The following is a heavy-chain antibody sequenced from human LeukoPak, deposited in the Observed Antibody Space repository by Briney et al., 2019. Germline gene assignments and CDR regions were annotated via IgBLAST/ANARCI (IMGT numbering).Heavy chain of an antibody. Sequence: GGALSLSCAASGCSLSSYSMNWVRQAPGKGLEWVSLVSSCSSSIFYPDSVKGRFTTSKNSAKNSPYLQRNSLGGEDTAVYYCARTARGGWYGSLDYWGQGTLVTVSS. CDR2: VSSCSSSI. D-gene: IGHD6-19*01. CDR3: ARTARGGWYGSLDY. V-gene: IGHV3-21*01. J-gene: IGHJ4*02. CDR1: GCSLSSYS.